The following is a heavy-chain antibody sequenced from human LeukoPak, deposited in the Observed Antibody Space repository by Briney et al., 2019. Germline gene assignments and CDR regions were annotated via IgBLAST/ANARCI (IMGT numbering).Heavy chain of an antibody. CDR2: MNPNSGNT. V-gene: IGHV1-8*01. Sequence: ASVQVSCKASGYTFTSYDINWVRQATGQGLEWMGWMNPNSGNTGYAQKFQGRVTMTRSTSISTAYMELSSLRSEDTAVYYCARGGPVDYGDYGGYYYGMDVWGQGTTVTVSS. D-gene: IGHD4-17*01. J-gene: IGHJ6*02. CDR3: ARGGPVDYGDYGGYYYGMDV. CDR1: GYTFTSYD.